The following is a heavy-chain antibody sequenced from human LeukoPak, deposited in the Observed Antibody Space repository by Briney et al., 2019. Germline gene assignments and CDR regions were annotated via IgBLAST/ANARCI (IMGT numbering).Heavy chain of an antibody. D-gene: IGHD2-21*01. Sequence: SETLSLTCTVSGGSLISGAYYCSWIRQHPGKGLEWIGYIYYSGRTYYNPSLKSRVAISLETSKNQFSLKLSSVTAADTAVYYCARGPTSVVADYWGQGTLFTVSS. CDR2: IYYSGRT. CDR3: ARGPTSVVADY. V-gene: IGHV4-31*03. CDR1: GGSLISGAYY. J-gene: IGHJ4*02.